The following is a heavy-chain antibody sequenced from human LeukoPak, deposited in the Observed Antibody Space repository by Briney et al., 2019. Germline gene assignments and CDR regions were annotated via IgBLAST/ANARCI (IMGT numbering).Heavy chain of an antibody. CDR1: GFTFSSYE. Sequence: GGSLRLSCAASGFTFSSYEMNWVRQAPGKGLEWVSAISGSGGSTYYADSVKGRLTISRDNSNNTLYLQMNSLRAEDTAVYYCAKERYSSGWYSDYWGQGTLVTVSS. V-gene: IGHV3-23*01. J-gene: IGHJ4*02. D-gene: IGHD6-19*01. CDR2: ISGSGGST. CDR3: AKERYSSGWYSDY.